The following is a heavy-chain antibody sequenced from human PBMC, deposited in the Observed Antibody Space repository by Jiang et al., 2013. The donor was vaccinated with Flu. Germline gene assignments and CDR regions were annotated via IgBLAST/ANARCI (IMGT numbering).Heavy chain of an antibody. CDR3: ARRRYCGGDCYWYDAFDI. CDR1: GSISSDNYY. J-gene: IGHJ3*02. Sequence: GSISSDNYYWGWIRQPPREGTGVDWEYLFYGTTYYNPSLKSRVTISVDTSKSQFSLKLSSVTAADTAVYYCARRRYCGGDCYWYDAFDIWGQGTMVTVSS. V-gene: IGHV4-39*01. CDR2: LFYGTT. D-gene: IGHD2-21*01.